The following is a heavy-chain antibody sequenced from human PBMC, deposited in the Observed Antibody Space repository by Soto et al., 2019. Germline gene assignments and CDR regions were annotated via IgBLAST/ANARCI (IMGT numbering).Heavy chain of an antibody. CDR2: INHSGST. V-gene: IGHV4-34*01. Sequence: QVQLQQWGAGLLKPSETLSLTCAVYGGSFSGYYWSWIRQPPGKGLEWIGEINHSGSTNYNPSLKSRVTISVDTSKNQFSLKLSSVTAADTAVYYCARGWHLNWFDPWGQGTLVTVSS. J-gene: IGHJ5*02. CDR1: GGSFSGYY. CDR3: ARGWHLNWFDP.